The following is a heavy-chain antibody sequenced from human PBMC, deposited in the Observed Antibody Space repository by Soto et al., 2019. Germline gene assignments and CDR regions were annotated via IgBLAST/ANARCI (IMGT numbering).Heavy chain of an antibody. CDR3: AVSTTADIAEYFQH. D-gene: IGHD4-17*01. J-gene: IGHJ1*01. CDR1: GGSISSGGYY. CDR2: IYYSGST. V-gene: IGHV4-31*03. Sequence: QVQLQESGPGLVKPSQTLSLTCTVSGGSISSGGYYWSWIRQHPGKGLEWIGYIYYSGSTYYNPSLKRRVTISVDTSKNQFPLKLSSVXAXDTAVXXCAVSTTADIAEYFQHWGQGTLVTVSS.